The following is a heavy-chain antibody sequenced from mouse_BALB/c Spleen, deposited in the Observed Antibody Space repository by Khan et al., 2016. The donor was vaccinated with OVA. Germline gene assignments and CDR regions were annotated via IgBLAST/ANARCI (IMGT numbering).Heavy chain of an antibody. D-gene: IGHD1-1*01. Sequence: VQLMQSGPELVKPGASVKMSCKASGYTFTSYVMHWVKQKPGLGLEWIGYIYPFNDDTKYNDKFKDKATLTSDKSPSTSYMELSSLTSKDSAVDTCAQVGTYYVWFAYWGQGTLVTVSA. CDR3: AQVGTYYVWFAY. V-gene: IGHV1S136*01. CDR2: IYPFNDDT. J-gene: IGHJ3*01. CDR1: GYTFTSYV.